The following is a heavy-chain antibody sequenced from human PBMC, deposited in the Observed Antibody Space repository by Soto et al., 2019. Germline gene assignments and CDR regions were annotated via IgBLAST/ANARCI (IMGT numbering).Heavy chain of an antibody. J-gene: IGHJ6*03. CDR3: ARGRGYGDYVGVRHYYYYYYMDV. CDR2: IYYSGST. D-gene: IGHD4-17*01. V-gene: IGHV4-59*12. Sequence: SETLSLTCTVSGGSISSYYWTWIRQPPGKGLEWIGYIYYSGSTNYNPSLKSRVTISVDTSKNQFSLKLSSVTAADTAVYYCARGRGYGDYVGVRHYYYYYYMDVWGKGTTVTVSS. CDR1: GGSISSYY.